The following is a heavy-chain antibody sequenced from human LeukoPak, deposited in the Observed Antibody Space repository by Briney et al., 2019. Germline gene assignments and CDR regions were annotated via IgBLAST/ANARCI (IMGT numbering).Heavy chain of an antibody. V-gene: IGHV4-4*07. D-gene: IGHD5-24*01. CDR2: IYTSGST. CDR1: GGSISSYY. Sequence: PSETLSLTCTVPGGSISSYYWSWIRQPAGKGLEWIGRIYTSGSTNYNPSLKSRVTMSVDTSKNQFSLKLSSVTAADTAVYYCASAREGRDGYNYYFDYWGQGTLVTVSS. J-gene: IGHJ4*02. CDR3: ASAREGRDGYNYYFDY.